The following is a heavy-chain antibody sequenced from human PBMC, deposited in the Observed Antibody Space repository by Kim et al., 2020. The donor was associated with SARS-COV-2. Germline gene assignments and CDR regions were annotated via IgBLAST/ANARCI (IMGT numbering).Heavy chain of an antibody. J-gene: IGHJ4*02. V-gene: IGHV4-31*02. D-gene: IGHD3-16*01. CDR3: ARSTKALLGAIDY. Sequence: NPSLKSRVTISVDTSKNQFSLKLSSVTAADTAVYYCARSTKALLGAIDYWGQGTLVTVSS.